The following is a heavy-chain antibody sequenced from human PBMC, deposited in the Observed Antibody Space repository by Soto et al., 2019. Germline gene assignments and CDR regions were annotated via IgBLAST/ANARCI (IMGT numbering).Heavy chain of an antibody. CDR3: AKGPFIPVAGTPPGAFDM. CDR2: ISYSGNKK. V-gene: IGHV3-30*18. D-gene: IGHD6-19*01. Sequence: QVQLVESGGNVGQPGRSLRLSCAASGFIFRTYGMHWVRQAPGKGLEWVAVISYSGNKKAYADSVKGRFAISRDNSNNTLYLQIDSLTAADTAVYYCAKGPFIPVAGTPPGAFDMWGQGTMVTVSS. CDR1: GFIFRTYG. J-gene: IGHJ3*02.